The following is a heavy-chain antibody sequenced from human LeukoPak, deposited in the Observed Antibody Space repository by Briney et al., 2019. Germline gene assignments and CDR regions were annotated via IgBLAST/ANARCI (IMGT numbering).Heavy chain of an antibody. J-gene: IGHJ3*02. V-gene: IGHV1-18*01. CDR3: ASAPGEWEPPDGFGI. D-gene: IGHD3-16*01. CDR1: GYTFTSYG. CDR2: ISAYNGNT. Sequence: GASVKVSCTASGYTFTSYGISWVRQAPGQGLEWMGWISAYNGNTNYAQKLQGRVTMTTDTSTSTAYMELRSLRSDDTAVYYCASAPGEWEPPDGFGIWGQGTMVTVSS.